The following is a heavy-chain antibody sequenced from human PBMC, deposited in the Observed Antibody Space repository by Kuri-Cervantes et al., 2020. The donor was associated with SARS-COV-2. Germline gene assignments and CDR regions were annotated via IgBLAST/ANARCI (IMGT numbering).Heavy chain of an antibody. V-gene: IGHV4-34*01. D-gene: IGHD2/OR15-2a*01. CDR1: GGSFSDYY. CDR2: INHTGSA. CDR3: ARGDPRIAFDI. Sequence: SQTLSLTCAVYGGSFSDYYWTWIRQPPGKGLEWIGEINHTGSANYNPSLKSRVTISVDTSKNQFSLKVASVTAADTAMYYCARGDPRIAFDIWGQGTMVTVSS. J-gene: IGHJ3*02.